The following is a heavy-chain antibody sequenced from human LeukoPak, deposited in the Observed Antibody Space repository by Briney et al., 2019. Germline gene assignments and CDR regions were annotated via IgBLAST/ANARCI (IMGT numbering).Heavy chain of an antibody. CDR2: IYYSGST. D-gene: IGHD6-19*01. Sequence: PSETLSLTCAVYGGPFSGYYWSWIRQPPGKGPEWIGYIYYSGSTNYNPSLKSRVTISVDTSKNQFSLKMNSVTAADTAVYYCARLASSGWSHCDYWGQGTLVTVSS. CDR3: ARLASSGWSHCDY. V-gene: IGHV4-59*08. J-gene: IGHJ4*02. CDR1: GGPFSGYY.